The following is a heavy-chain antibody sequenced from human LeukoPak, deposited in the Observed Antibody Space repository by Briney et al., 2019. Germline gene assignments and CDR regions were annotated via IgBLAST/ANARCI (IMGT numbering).Heavy chain of an antibody. D-gene: IGHD2-8*02. J-gene: IGHJ4*02. CDR2: ISGSDAGT. V-gene: IGHV3-23*01. Sequence: ETLSLTCTVSGGSISSSSYYWGWIRQPPGKGLEWVSAISGSDAGTYYADSVKGRFTISRDNSKNTLYLQMNSLRAEDAAVYYCAKAPLGRCTGAICYSFDYWGQGTLVTVSS. CDR3: AKAPLGRCTGAICYSFDY. CDR1: GGSISSSSYY.